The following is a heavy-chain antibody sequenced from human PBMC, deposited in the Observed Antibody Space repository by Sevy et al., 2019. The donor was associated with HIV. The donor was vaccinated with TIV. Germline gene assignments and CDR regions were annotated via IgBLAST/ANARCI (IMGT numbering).Heavy chain of an antibody. J-gene: IGHJ4*02. CDR2: IVYSGIT. CDR3: ARHEKARRGSGWYGGSVSFARRSSTITNSAFDT. V-gene: IGHV4-39*01. D-gene: IGHD6-19*01. CDR1: GASISNDNYY. Sequence: SETLSLTCTVSGASISNDNYYWGWIRQPPGKGLEWIGSIVYSGITHSNPSLNSRLTISVDTSKNQFSLRMTSVTAADTALYXCARHEKARRGSGWYGGSVSFARRSSTITNSAFDTWGRGIQVTVSS.